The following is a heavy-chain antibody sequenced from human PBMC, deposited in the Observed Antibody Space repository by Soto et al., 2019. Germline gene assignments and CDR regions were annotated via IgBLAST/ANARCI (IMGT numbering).Heavy chain of an antibody. J-gene: IGHJ4*02. Sequence: QVQLVESGGGVVQPGRSLRLSCAASGFTFSSYGMHWVRQAPGKGLEWVAVISYDGSNKYYADSVKGRFTISRDNSKNTLYLKMNSLRAQDTAVYYYAKDRSGSLDYWVEGSLVTVS. D-gene: IGHD1-26*01. CDR2: ISYDGSNK. V-gene: IGHV3-30*18. CDR3: AKDRSGSLDY. CDR1: GFTFSSYG.